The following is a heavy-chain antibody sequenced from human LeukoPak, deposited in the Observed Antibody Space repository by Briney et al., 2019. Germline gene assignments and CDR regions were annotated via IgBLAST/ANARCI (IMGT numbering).Heavy chain of an antibody. D-gene: IGHD1-26*01. Sequence: GGSLRLSCAASGSTSSGYSMNWVRQAPGKGLEWLSYISSGSRTIYYADSVKGRFTVSRDNAKNSLYLQMNSLRAEDTAVYYCARESISGHRDFDYWGQGALVTVSS. CDR1: GSTSSGYS. V-gene: IGHV3-48*01. CDR3: ARESISGHRDFDY. CDR2: ISSGSRTI. J-gene: IGHJ4*02.